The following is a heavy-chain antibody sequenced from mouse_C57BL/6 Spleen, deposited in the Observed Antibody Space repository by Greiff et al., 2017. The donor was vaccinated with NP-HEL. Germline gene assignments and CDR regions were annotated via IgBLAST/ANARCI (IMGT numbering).Heavy chain of an antibody. CDR2: ISSGSSTI. CDR1: GFTFSDYG. J-gene: IGHJ1*03. D-gene: IGHD6-1*01. CDR3: ARRSLAGYFDV. V-gene: IGHV5-17*01. Sequence: EVQLQESGGGLVKPGGSLKLSCAASGFTFSDYGMHWVRQAPEKGLEWVAYISSGSSTIYYADTVKGRFTISRDNAKNTLFLQMTSLRSEDTAMYYCARRSLAGYFDVWGTGTTVTVSS.